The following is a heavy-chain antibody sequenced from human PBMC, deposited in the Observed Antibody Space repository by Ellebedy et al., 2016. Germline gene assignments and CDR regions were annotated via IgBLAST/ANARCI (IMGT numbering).Heavy chain of an antibody. J-gene: IGHJ4*02. CDR1: GFSLDTSAVV. V-gene: IGHV2-5*01. CDR2: IYGNDDK. CDR3: AHRSTNREVDY. D-gene: IGHD1-14*01. Sequence: SGPTLVKPTQTLTLTCTFSGFSLDTSAVVVGWIRQPPGKALEWLSFIYGNDDKRYRPSLRSRFTITKDTSKNQVVLTMTNMEPVDTGTYFRAHRSTNREVDYWGQGTLVTVSS.